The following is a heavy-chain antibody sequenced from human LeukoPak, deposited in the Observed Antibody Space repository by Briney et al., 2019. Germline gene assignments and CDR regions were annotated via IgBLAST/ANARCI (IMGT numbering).Heavy chain of an antibody. V-gene: IGHV3-7*01. CDR1: GFTFSSYW. CDR3: AGRYFDWLSAYDY. J-gene: IGHJ4*02. Sequence: GGSLRLSCAASGFTFSSYWMSWVRQAPGKGLEWVANIKQDGSEKYYVDSVKGRFTISRDNAKNSLYLQMNSLRAEDTAVYYCAGRYFDWLSAYDYWGQGTLVTVSS. D-gene: IGHD3-9*01. CDR2: IKQDGSEK.